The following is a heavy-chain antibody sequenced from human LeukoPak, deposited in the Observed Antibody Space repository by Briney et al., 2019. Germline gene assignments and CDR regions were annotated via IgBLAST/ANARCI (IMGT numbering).Heavy chain of an antibody. J-gene: IGHJ6*03. Sequence: GESLKISCKASGYTFTTYWIGWVRQMPGKGLEWMGIIFPGDSDTKYSLSFQGQVTISADKSISTAYLQWSSLQASDAAMFYCARLGNNLPYYMDVWGKGTTVTVSS. D-gene: IGHD1-14*01. CDR3: ARLGNNLPYYMDV. CDR2: IFPGDSDT. V-gene: IGHV5-51*01. CDR1: GYTFTTYW.